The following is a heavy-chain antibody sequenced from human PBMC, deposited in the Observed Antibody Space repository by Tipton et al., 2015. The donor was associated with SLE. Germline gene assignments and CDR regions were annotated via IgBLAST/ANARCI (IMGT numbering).Heavy chain of an antibody. D-gene: IGHD6-19*01. CDR2: IYHSGNT. Sequence: TLSLTCAVSGGSISSDDYSWSWIRQPPGKGLEWIGYIYHSGNTYYNPSLKSRVTISVDRSKNHFSLKLSSVTAADAAVYYCARESGAVAGIDYWGQGTLVTVSS. J-gene: IGHJ4*02. CDR1: GGSISSDDYS. V-gene: IGHV4-30-2*01. CDR3: ARESGAVAGIDY.